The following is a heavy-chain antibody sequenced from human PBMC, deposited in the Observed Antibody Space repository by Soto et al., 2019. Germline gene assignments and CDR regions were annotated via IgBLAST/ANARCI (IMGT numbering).Heavy chain of an antibody. D-gene: IGHD3-3*01. Sequence: QITLNESGPTVVRPTETLTLTCRFSGFSLTTSGVGVGWIRQSPGKAPEWLALIYWDDDKSYSASLKSRLTTTKDTSKNQVVLPVSDLDPTDTATYYCAHRVLRTVFGLVTTTAIYFDFWGQGTPVAVSS. J-gene: IGHJ4*02. CDR1: GFSLTTSGVG. CDR2: IYWDDDK. V-gene: IGHV2-5*02. CDR3: AHRVLRTVFGLVTTTAIYFDF.